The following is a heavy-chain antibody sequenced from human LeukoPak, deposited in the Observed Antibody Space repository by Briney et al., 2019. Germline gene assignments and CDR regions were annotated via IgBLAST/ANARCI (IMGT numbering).Heavy chain of an antibody. Sequence: GESLKISCKGSGYSFTSYWIGWVRQMPGKGLEWMGIIYPGDSDTRYSPSFQGQVTISADKSISTAYLQWSSLKASDTAMYYCARGRGIPRTIFGVVTQYFDYWGQGTLVTVSS. D-gene: IGHD3-3*01. CDR1: GYSFTSYW. CDR3: ARGRGIPRTIFGVVTQYFDY. CDR2: IYPGDSDT. J-gene: IGHJ4*02. V-gene: IGHV5-51*01.